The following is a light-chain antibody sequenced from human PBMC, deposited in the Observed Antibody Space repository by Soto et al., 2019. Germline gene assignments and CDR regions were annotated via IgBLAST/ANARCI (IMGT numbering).Light chain of an antibody. Sequence: EIVLTQSPGTLSLSPGERATLSCRASQSVSSISLAWYQQKPGQAPRLLIYGASFRATGIPDRFSGSGSGTDFTLTISRLDPEDFAVYYCQQYGSSLVAFGQGTKREIK. CDR2: GAS. CDR3: QQYGSSLVA. CDR1: QSVSSIS. V-gene: IGKV3-20*01. J-gene: IGKJ2*01.